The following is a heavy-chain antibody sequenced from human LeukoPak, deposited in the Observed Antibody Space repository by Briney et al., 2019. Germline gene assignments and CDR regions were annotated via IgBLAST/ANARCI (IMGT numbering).Heavy chain of an antibody. D-gene: IGHD3-10*01. J-gene: IGHJ5*02. Sequence: PGGSLRLSCAASGFTFSSYAMHWVRQAPGKGLEWVAVISYDGSNKYYADSVKGRFTISRDNSKNTLYLQMNSLRAEDTAVYYCARDFEETLIRGVISYNWFDPWGQGTLVTVSS. CDR1: GFTFSSYA. V-gene: IGHV3-30*04. CDR2: ISYDGSNK. CDR3: ARDFEETLIRGVISYNWFDP.